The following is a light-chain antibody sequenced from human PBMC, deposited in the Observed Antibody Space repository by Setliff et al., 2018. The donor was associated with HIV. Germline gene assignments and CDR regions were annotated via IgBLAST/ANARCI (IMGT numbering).Light chain of an antibody. CDR1: SSDVGGYNY. Sequence: QSALTQPDSVSGSPGQSITISCTGTSSDVGGYNYVSWYQHHPGKAPKLMIYDVSSRPSGVSNRFSGSKSGNTASLTISGLQAEDEADYYCSSYTSNARVFGTGTKVTVL. V-gene: IGLV2-14*03. J-gene: IGLJ1*01. CDR3: SSYTSNARV. CDR2: DVS.